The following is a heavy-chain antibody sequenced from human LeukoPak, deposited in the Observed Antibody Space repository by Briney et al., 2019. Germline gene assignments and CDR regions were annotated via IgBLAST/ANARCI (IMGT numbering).Heavy chain of an antibody. V-gene: IGHV4-59*01. J-gene: IGHJ3*02. Sequence: PSETLSLTCTVSGGSISSYYWSWIRQPPGKGLEWIGYIYYSGSTNYNPSLKSRVTISVDTSKNQFSLKLSSVTAADTAVYYCARDPLSIAARGGAFDIWGQGTMVTVSS. CDR1: GGSISSYY. CDR2: IYYSGST. D-gene: IGHD6-6*01. CDR3: ARDPLSIAARGGAFDI.